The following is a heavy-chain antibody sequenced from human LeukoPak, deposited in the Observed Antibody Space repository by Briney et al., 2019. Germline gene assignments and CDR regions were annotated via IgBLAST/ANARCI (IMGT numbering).Heavy chain of an antibody. CDR3: ARAASTRSGYFPRFDY. D-gene: IGHD3-3*01. CDR1: GGSISSYY. CDR2: IYYSGST. V-gene: IGHV4-59*08. J-gene: IGHJ4*02. Sequence: ASETLSLTCTVSGGSISSYYWSWIRQPPGKGLEWIGYIYYSGSTNYNPSLKSRVTISVDTSKNQFSLKLSSVTAADTAVYYCARAASTRSGYFPRFDYWGQGTLVTVSS.